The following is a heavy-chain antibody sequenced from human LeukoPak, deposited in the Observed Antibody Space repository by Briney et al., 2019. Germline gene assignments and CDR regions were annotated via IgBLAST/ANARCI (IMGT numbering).Heavy chain of an antibody. J-gene: IGHJ6*03. CDR3: AKCASSVAGTLFYYYYYMDV. CDR1: GFSFSFYW. D-gene: IGHD6-19*01. V-gene: IGHV3-74*01. CDR2: IKTDGSIA. Sequence: TGGSLRLSCAASGFSFSFYWMHWVRQAPGKGPVWVSRIKTDGSIADYADSVKGRFTISRDNAKNTLYLQMNSLRAEDTAVYYCAKCASSVAGTLFYYYYYMDVWGKGTTVTISS.